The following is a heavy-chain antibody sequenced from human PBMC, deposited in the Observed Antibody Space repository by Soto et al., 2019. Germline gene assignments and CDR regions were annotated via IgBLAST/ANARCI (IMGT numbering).Heavy chain of an antibody. CDR1: GYTFASYY. J-gene: IGHJ6*02. D-gene: IGHD3-22*01. V-gene: IGHV1-46*01. Sequence: ASVKVSCKASGYTFASYYMHWVRQAPGQGLEWMGIINPSGGSTSYAQKFQGRVTMTRDTSTSTVYMELSSLRSEDTAVYYCARDRPEGYGSSGYYYSYYYYGMDVWGQGTTVTVSS. CDR3: ARDRPEGYGSSGYYYSYYYYGMDV. CDR2: INPSGGST.